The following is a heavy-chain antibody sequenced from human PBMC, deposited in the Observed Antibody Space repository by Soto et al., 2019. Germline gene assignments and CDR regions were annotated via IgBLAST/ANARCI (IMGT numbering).Heavy chain of an antibody. CDR3: ARDYASRGYYYGMDV. CDR2: IYHSGST. CDR1: GGSISSGGYS. J-gene: IGHJ6*02. V-gene: IGHV4-30-2*01. Sequence: QLQLQESGSGLVKPSQTLSLTCAVSGGSISSGGYSWSWIRQPPGKGLEWIGYIYHSGSTYYNPSLKSRVTISVDRSKNQFSLKLSSVTAADTAVYYCARDYASRGYYYGMDVWGQGTTVTVSS. D-gene: IGHD2-2*01.